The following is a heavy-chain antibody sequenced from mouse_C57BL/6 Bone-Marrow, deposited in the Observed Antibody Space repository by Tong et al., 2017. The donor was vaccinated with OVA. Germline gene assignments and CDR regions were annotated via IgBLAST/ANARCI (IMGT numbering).Heavy chain of an antibody. Sequence: NKYEFPSHDMSWVRKTPEKRLELVAAINSDGGSTYYPDTMERRFIISRDNTKKTLYLQMSSLRSEDTDLYDGARQPWKWKGYIDYWGQGTTITVSS. V-gene: IGHV5-2*01. CDR3: ARQPWKWKGYIDY. CDR1: KYEFPSHD. J-gene: IGHJ2*01. CDR2: INSDGGST.